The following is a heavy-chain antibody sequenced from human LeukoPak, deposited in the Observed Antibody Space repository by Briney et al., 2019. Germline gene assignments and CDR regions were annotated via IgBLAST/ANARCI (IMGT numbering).Heavy chain of an antibody. CDR1: GYTFTSYG. J-gene: IGHJ6*03. V-gene: IGHV1-18*01. D-gene: IGHD3-10*01. CDR2: ISAYNGNT. CDR3: ARVIRSGLRFAYYYYMDV. Sequence: ASVKVSCKASGYTFTSYGISWVRQAPGQGLEWMGWISAYNGNTNYAQKLQGRVTMTTDTSTSTAYMELRSLRSDDTAVYYCARVIRSGLRFAYYYYMDVWGKGTTVTISS.